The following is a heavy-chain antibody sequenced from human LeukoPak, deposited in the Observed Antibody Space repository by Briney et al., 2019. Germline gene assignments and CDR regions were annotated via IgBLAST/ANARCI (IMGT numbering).Heavy chain of an antibody. Sequence: GEALKISFKGSGYSFTGYWIDWVRQIPGKGLEWVGIIYPGYSDTRYSPSFQGQVPISAEKSISTAYLQWSSLKASDPAMYYCARQTPPPRWSGYYGPPNWFDPWGQGTLVTVSS. CDR1: GYSFTGYW. CDR2: IYPGYSDT. J-gene: IGHJ5*02. V-gene: IGHV5-51*01. D-gene: IGHD3-3*01. CDR3: ARQTPPPRWSGYYGPPNWFDP.